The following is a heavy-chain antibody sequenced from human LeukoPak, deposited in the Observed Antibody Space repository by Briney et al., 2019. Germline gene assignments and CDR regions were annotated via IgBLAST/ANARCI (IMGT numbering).Heavy chain of an antibody. CDR1: GYSFTNYW. CDR2: IYPGDSDT. J-gene: IGHJ4*02. Sequence: GESLKISCKSSGYSFTNYWIGWVRQMPGKGLEWMGIIYPGDSDTIYSPSFQGQVTISADKSINTAYLQWSSLKASDTAMYHCARRAGVGHFDYWGQGTLVTVSS. V-gene: IGHV5-51*01. CDR3: ARRAGVGHFDY. D-gene: IGHD2-8*01.